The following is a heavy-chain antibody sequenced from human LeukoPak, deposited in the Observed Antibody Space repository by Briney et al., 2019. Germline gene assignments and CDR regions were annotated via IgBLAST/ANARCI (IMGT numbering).Heavy chain of an antibody. J-gene: IGHJ1*01. D-gene: IGHD6-19*01. CDR1: GFTLSTYS. V-gene: IGHV3-21*01. CDR2: ISGSRSDI. CDR3: ARGPGIAVAPLQH. Sequence: GGSLRLSRAVSGFTLSTYSMSSVRQAPGKGLEWVSSISGSRSDIYYADSVKGRFTISSDNAKNSLYLQMNSLRAEDTAVYYCARGPGIAVAPLQHWGQGTLVTVSS.